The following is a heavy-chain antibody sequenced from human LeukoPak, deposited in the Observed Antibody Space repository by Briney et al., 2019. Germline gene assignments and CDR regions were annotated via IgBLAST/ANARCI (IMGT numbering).Heavy chain of an antibody. V-gene: IGHV3-30*03. CDR1: GFTFSSYG. Sequence: PGRSLRLSCAASGFTFSSYGMHWVRQAPGKGLEWVAVISYDGCNKYYADSVKGRFIISRDNSKNTLYLQMNSLRAEDTAVYYCARDPYGDYVSSSFDFWGQGTLVTVSS. J-gene: IGHJ5*01. D-gene: IGHD4-17*01. CDR3: ARDPYGDYVSSSFDF. CDR2: ISYDGCNK.